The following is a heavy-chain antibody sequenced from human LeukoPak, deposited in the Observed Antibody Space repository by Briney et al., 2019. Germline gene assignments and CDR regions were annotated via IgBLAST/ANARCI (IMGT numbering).Heavy chain of an antibody. D-gene: IGHD6-19*01. V-gene: IGHV3-30-3*01. CDR3: ARSGIAVAGNWFDP. Sequence: PGGSLRLSCAASGFTFSSYAMHWVRQAPGKGLEWVAVISYDGSNKYYADSVKGRFTISRDNSKNTLYLQMNSLRAEDTAVYYCARSGIAVAGNWFDPWGQGTLVTVSS. CDR1: GFTFSSYA. CDR2: ISYDGSNK. J-gene: IGHJ5*02.